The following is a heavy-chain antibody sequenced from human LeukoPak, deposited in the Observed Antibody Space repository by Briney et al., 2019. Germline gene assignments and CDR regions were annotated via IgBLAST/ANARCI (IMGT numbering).Heavy chain of an antibody. J-gene: IGHJ3*02. D-gene: IGHD3/OR15-3a*01. Sequence: PGGSLRLSCAASGFTFSPYWMHWVRHAPGKGLVWVSRITSEGSTTDYADSVKGRFTISRDNAKNTLYLQMNSLRVEDTAVYYCARDDLRRHAFDIWGRGTMVSVSS. CDR2: ITSEGSTT. CDR1: GFTFSPYW. CDR3: ARDDLRRHAFDI. V-gene: IGHV3-74*01.